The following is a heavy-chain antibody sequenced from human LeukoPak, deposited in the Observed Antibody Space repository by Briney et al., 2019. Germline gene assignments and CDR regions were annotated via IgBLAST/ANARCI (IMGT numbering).Heavy chain of an antibody. CDR2: ISSSGSTI. Sequence: PGGSLRLSCAASGFTFSSYEMNWVRQAPGKGLEWISYISSSGSTIYYADSVKGRFTISRDSAKNSLYVQMNSLRPEDTALYYCAKGVRITMVRGSFDIWGQGTMVTVSS. CDR1: GFTFSSYE. D-gene: IGHD3-10*01. CDR3: AKGVRITMVRGSFDI. V-gene: IGHV3-48*03. J-gene: IGHJ3*02.